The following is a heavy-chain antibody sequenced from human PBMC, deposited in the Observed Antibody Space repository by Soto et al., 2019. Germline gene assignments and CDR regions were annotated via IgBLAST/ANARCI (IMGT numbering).Heavy chain of an antibody. V-gene: IGHV2-5*02. J-gene: IGHJ4*02. CDR2: IYWDDDK. CDR1: GFSLSTSGVG. D-gene: IGHD6-6*01. Sequence: QITLKESGRTLVKPTQTLTLTCTFSGFSLSTSGVGVGWIRQPPGKALEWLALIYWDDDKRYSLSLNSRLTITKDTSKNQVVLTMTNMDPVDTATYYCAHSRPPRLLDYWGQGTLVTVSS. CDR3: AHSRPPRLLDY.